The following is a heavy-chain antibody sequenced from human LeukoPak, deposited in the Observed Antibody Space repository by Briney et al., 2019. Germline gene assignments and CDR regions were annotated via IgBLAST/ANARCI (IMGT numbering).Heavy chain of an antibody. J-gene: IGHJ4*02. D-gene: IGHD3-22*01. CDR3: AREGYYYDSSGSPL. CDR1: GGSISSYY. V-gene: IGHV4-4*07. Sequence: SETLSLPCTVSGGSISSYYWSWIRQPAGKGLEWIGRIYTSGRTNYNPSLKSRVTMSVDTSKNQFSLKLSSVTAADTAVYYCAREGYYYDSSGSPLWGQGTLVTVSS. CDR2: IYTSGRT.